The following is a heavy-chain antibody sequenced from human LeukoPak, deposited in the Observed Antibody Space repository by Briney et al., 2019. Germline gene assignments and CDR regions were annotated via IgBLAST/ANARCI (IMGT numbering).Heavy chain of an antibody. CDR2: MNPNSGNT. CDR1: GYTFTSYD. D-gene: IGHD6-13*01. CDR3: ARSPGNSIAAAVNWFDP. Sequence: VKVSCKASGYTFTSYDINWVRQATGQGLEWMGWMNPNSGNTGYAQKFQGRVTMTRNTSISTAYMELSSLRSEDTAVYYCARSPGNSIAAAVNWFDPWGQGTLVTVSS. J-gene: IGHJ5*02. V-gene: IGHV1-8*01.